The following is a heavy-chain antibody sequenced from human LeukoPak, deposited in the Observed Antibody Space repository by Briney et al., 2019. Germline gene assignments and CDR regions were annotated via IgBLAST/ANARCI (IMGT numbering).Heavy chain of an antibody. CDR3: ARERDRDYGDYGTFDP. V-gene: IGHV3-30-3*01. CDR1: GFTFSSYA. CDR2: ISYDGSNK. Sequence: GGSLRLSCAASGFTFSSYAMHWVRQAPGKGLEWVAVISYDGSNKYYADSVKGRFTISRDNSKNTLYLQINSLRAEDTAVYYCARERDRDYGDYGTFDPWGQGTLVTVPS. D-gene: IGHD4-17*01. J-gene: IGHJ5*02.